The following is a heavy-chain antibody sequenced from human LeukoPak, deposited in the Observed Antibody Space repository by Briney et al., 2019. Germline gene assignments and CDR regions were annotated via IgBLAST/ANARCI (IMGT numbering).Heavy chain of an antibody. CDR2: ISFDGSNR. D-gene: IGHD5-18*01. Sequence: PGGSLRLSCAASGFTFSSAMHWVRQPPGKGLAWVAVISFDGSNRYYADSVKGRFTISRDNSRNTLYLQMDSLRPEDTAAYSCARASNPDVDTASSNAFDIWGQGTMVTVSS. CDR3: ARASNPDVDTASSNAFDI. V-gene: IGHV3-30*04. CDR1: GFTFSSA. J-gene: IGHJ3*02.